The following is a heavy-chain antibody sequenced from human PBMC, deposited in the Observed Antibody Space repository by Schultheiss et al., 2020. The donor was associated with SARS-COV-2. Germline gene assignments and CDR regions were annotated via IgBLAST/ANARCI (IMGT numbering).Heavy chain of an antibody. J-gene: IGHJ5*02. CDR1: GGSFSGYY. CDR2: INHSGST. V-gene: IGHV4-34*01. CDR3: ARGLGRPTSYLNWLDP. Sequence: GSLRLSCAVSGGSFSGYYWSWIRQPPGKGLEWIGEINHSGSTNYNPSLKSRVTISVDTSKNQFSLKLSSVTAADTAVYYCARGLGRPTSYLNWLDPWGQGTLVTVSS. D-gene: IGHD3-16*02.